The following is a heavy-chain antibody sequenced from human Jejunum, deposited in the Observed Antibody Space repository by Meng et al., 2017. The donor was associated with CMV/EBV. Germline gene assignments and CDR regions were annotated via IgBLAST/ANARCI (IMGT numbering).Heavy chain of an antibody. CDR2: INTNTGNP. Sequence: QVQLVQSGSELKKPXXXXKVXXKXSGYTFTSYAMNWVRQAPGQGLEWMGWINTNTGNPTYAQGFTGRFVFSLDTSVSTAYLQISSLKAEDTAVYYCARDKIAVAGITGDYWGQGTLVTVSS. CDR3: ARDKIAVAGITGDY. D-gene: IGHD6-19*01. J-gene: IGHJ4*02. V-gene: IGHV7-4-1*02. CDR1: GYTFTSYA.